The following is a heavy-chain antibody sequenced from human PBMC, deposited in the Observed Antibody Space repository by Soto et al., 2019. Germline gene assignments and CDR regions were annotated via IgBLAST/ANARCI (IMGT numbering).Heavy chain of an antibody. CDR2: ISYDGSNK. D-gene: IGHD3-10*01. J-gene: IGHJ6*02. CDR1: GFTLSNYD. Sequence: GGSLRLSCAASGFTLSNYDMNWVRQGPGKGLEWVAVISYDGSNKYYADSVKGRFTISRDNSKNTLYLQMNSLRAEDTAAYYCAKDPHGSRYYYYYGMDVWGQGTTVTVSS. V-gene: IGHV3-30*18. CDR3: AKDPHGSRYYYYYGMDV.